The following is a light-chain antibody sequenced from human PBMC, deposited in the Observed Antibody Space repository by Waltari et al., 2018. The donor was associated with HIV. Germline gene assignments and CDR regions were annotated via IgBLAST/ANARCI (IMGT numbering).Light chain of an antibody. V-gene: IGLV2-23*02. CDR3: CSYAGSDTLV. CDR1: SINVGPYHL. Sequence: HSALTQPASVSGSPGQSPTISSTGTSINVGPYHLVSWYQQHPGKAPKLLIYEVKRRPSGLSDRFSGSKSGNTASLTVSGLQAEDEAIYYCCSYAGSDTLVFGGGTSLTIL. CDR2: EVK. J-gene: IGLJ3*02.